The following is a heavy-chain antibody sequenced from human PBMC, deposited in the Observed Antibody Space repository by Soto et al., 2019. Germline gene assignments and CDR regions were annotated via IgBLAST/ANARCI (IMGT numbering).Heavy chain of an antibody. J-gene: IGHJ5*02. V-gene: IGHV3-23*01. Sequence: PGGSLRLSCAASGFTFSTYAMSWFRQAPGKGLEWLVCISASGENSYYADSVKGRFTISRDNSKNTLYLQRNSLRAEDTAEYYCAKHLADYESGYFRWLDAWGQGTLVTVSS. CDR1: GFTFSTYA. CDR3: AKHLADYESGYFRWLDA. D-gene: IGHD3-9*01. CDR2: ISASGENS.